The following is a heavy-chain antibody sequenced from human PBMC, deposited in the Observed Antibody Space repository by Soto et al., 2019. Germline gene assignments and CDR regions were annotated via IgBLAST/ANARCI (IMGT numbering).Heavy chain of an antibody. V-gene: IGHV1-18*01. CDR2: ISAYNGNT. CDR1: GYTFTSYG. CDR3: AGVADYSTSRNWFDP. Sequence: ASVKVSCKASGYTFTSYGISWVRQAPGQGLEWMGWISAYNGNTNYAQKLQGRVTMTTDTSTSTAYMELRSLRSDDTAVYYCAGVADYSTSRNWFDPWGQETLFTVSS. J-gene: IGHJ5*02. D-gene: IGHD4-4*01.